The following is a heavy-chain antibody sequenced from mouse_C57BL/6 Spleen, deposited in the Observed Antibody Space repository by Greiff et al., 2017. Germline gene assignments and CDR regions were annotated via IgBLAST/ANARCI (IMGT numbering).Heavy chain of an antibody. V-gene: IGHV1-22*01. D-gene: IGHD1-1*01. J-gene: IGHJ4*01. CDR1: GYTFTDYN. Sequence: EVQLQQSGPELVKPGASVKMSCKASGYTFTDYNMHWVKQSHGKSLEWIGYINPNNGGTSYNQKFKGKATLTVNKSSSTAYMELRSLTSEDSAVYYCARVMTTVVGVDYWGQGTSVTVSS. CDR2: INPNNGGT. CDR3: ARVMTTVVGVDY.